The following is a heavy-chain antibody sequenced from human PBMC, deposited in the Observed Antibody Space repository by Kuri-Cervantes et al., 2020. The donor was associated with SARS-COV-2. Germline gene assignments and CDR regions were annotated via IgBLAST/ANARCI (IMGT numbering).Heavy chain of an antibody. CDR2: IGPSSATK. Sequence: GESLKISCTASGFIFSDYYMTWIRQAPGKGLEWVSNIGPSSATKYYADSVQGRFTISRDNAKNSLYLQVTSLRAEDTAVYYCARASAGSSWGYYYYMDVWGIGTTVTVSS. CDR1: GFIFSDYY. CDR3: ARASAGSSWGYYYYMDV. D-gene: IGHD1-26*01. J-gene: IGHJ6*03. V-gene: IGHV3-11*04.